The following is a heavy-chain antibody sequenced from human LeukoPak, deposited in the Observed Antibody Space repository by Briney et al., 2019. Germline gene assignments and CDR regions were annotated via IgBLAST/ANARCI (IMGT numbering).Heavy chain of an antibody. Sequence: GGSLRLSCATSGFTFSSYWMSWVRQAPGKGLEWVANIKENGSEKYYVDSVKGRFTISRDNAKNSLYLQMNSLRGEDTAVYYCARGKIAPLWDDSSGYYFVPVYYFDYWGQGTLVTVSS. CDR2: IKENGSEK. D-gene: IGHD3-22*01. CDR1: GFTFSSYW. CDR3: ARGKIAPLWDDSSGYYFVPVYYFDY. J-gene: IGHJ4*02. V-gene: IGHV3-7*04.